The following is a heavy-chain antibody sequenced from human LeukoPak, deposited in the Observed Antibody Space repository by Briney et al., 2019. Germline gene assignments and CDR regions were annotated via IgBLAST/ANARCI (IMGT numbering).Heavy chain of an antibody. D-gene: IGHD3-22*01. V-gene: IGHV1-18*01. J-gene: IGHJ4*02. Sequence: ASVKVSCKASGYRFTSYGISWVRQAPGQGLEWMGWMSTYNGNTKYEQTLQGRVTMTTDTSTSTGYMELRSLRSDDTAVYYCARAGPDDSRGYSRLWGQGTLVTVS. CDR2: MSTYNGNT. CDR3: ARAGPDDSRGYSRL. CDR1: GYRFTSYG.